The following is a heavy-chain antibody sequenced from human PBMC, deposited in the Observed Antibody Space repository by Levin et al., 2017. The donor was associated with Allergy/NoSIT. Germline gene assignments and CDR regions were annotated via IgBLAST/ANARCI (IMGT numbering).Heavy chain of an antibody. CDR3: ARLAFGPDSSSYNFDY. V-gene: IGHV5-51*01. Sequence: GESLKISCKGSGYTFANYWIGWVRQMPGKGLECMGIIYTGDSDTKYSPSFQGQVTISADKSISTAYLQWSSLKASDTAMYYCARLAFGPDSSSYNFDYWGQGTLVTVSS. D-gene: IGHD3-22*01. J-gene: IGHJ4*02. CDR1: GYTFANYW. CDR2: IYTGDSDT.